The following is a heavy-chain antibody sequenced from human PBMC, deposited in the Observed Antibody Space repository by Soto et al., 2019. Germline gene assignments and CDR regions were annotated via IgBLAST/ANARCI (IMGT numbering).Heavy chain of an antibody. CDR1: GFTFSSYA. D-gene: IGHD6-19*01. J-gene: IGHJ5*02. CDR2: ISASGGTT. Sequence: EVQLVESGGGLVQPGGSLRLSCAASGFTFSSYAMTWVRQAPGKGLEWVSTISASGGTTYYADSVKGRFTISRDNSKNTLYLQMNSLRAEDTAVYYCAKRGIEVAGKYRWFDPWGQGTLVTVSS. V-gene: IGHV3-23*04. CDR3: AKRGIEVAGKYRWFDP.